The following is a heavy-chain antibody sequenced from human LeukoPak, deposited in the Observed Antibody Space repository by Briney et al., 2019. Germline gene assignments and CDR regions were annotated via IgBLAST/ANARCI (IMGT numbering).Heavy chain of an antibody. V-gene: IGHV4-59*01. J-gene: IGHJ4*02. CDR3: AGGAGATTEFLDY. CDR2: IYYSGST. Sequence: SETLCLTCTVSGGSISSYYWSWIRQPPGKGLEWIGYIYYSGSTNYNPSLKSRVTISVDTSKNQFSLKLSSVTAADTAVYYCAGGAGATTEFLDYWGQGTLVTVSS. D-gene: IGHD5-24*01. CDR1: GGSISSYY.